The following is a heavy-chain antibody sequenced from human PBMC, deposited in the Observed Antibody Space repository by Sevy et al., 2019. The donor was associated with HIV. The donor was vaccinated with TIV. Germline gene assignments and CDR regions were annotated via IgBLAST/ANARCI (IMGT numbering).Heavy chain of an antibody. D-gene: IGHD3-3*01. Sequence: SETLSLTCAVYGGSFSGYYWSWIRQPPGKGLEWIGEINHSGSTNYNPSLKSRVTISVDTSKNQFSLKLSSVTAADTAVYYCARSGGYEFWSGLRYYYYGMDVWGQGTTVTVSS. CDR1: GGSFSGYY. CDR3: ARSGGYEFWSGLRYYYYGMDV. CDR2: INHSGST. J-gene: IGHJ6*02. V-gene: IGHV4-34*01.